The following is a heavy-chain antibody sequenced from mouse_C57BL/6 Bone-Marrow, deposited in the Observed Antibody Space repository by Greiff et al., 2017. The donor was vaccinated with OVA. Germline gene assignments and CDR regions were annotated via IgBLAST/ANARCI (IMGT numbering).Heavy chain of an antibody. Sequence: DVKLQESGPGLVKPSQSLSLTCSVTGYSITSGYYWNWIRQFPGNKLEWMGYISYDGSNNYNPSLKNRISITRDTSKNQFFLKLNSVTTEDTATYYCAREGSSYGPDYFDYWGQGTTLTVSS. D-gene: IGHD1-1*01. J-gene: IGHJ2*01. CDR3: AREGSSYGPDYFDY. CDR2: ISYDGSN. V-gene: IGHV3-6*01. CDR1: GYSITSGYY.